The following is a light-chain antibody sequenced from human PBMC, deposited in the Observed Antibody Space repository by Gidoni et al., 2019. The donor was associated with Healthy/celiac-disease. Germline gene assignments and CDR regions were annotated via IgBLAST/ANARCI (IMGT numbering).Light chain of an antibody. CDR2: EVS. Sequence: QSALTQPASVSGSPGTSITISCTGTSSDVGGYNYVSWYQQHPGKAPKLMIYEVSNRPSGVSNRFSGSKSGNTASLTISGLQAEDEADYYCSSYTSSSTLVFGTGTKVTVL. CDR3: SSYTSSSTLV. J-gene: IGLJ1*01. V-gene: IGLV2-14*01. CDR1: SSDVGGYNY.